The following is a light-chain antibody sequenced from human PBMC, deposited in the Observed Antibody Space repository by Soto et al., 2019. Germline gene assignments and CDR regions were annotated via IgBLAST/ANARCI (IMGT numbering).Light chain of an antibody. CDR1: QSVSSN. CDR3: QQYDKWPPRT. Sequence: EIVMTQSPTILSVSPGERATLSCRASQSVSSNLACYQQKPXQPPSLXMYGVYTRAPGTPARFSSSGSGTEFTLTISSLQSEDSAAYYCQQYDKWPPRTFGQGTQVDIK. V-gene: IGKV3D-15*01. J-gene: IGKJ1*01. CDR2: GVY.